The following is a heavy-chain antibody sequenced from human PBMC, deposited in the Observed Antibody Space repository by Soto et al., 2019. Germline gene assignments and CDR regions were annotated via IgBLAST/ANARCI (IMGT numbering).Heavy chain of an antibody. CDR2: IYHSGST. Sequence: QVQLQESGPGLVKPSGTLSLTCAVSGGSISSSNWWSWVRQPPGKGLEWIGEIYHSGSTNYNPSLQSRVTISVDKSKNQFSLTLSSVTAADTAVYYGARDHGSSSGRDAFDIWGQGTMVTVSS. V-gene: IGHV4-4*02. CDR3: ARDHGSSSGRDAFDI. D-gene: IGHD6-19*01. CDR1: GGSISSSNW. J-gene: IGHJ3*02.